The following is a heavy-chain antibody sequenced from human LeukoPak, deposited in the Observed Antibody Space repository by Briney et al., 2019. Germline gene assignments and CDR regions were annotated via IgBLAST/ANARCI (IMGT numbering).Heavy chain of an antibody. Sequence: PGGSLRLSCAASGFTFSSYSMDWVRQAPGKGLEYVSYISSGSGTIYYADSVKGRFTISRDNAKNSLYLQMNSLSAEDTAVYYCARAQKYSYDAFDIWGQGTMVTVSS. CDR3: ARAQKYSYDAFDI. V-gene: IGHV3-48*04. CDR1: GFTFSSYS. D-gene: IGHD4-11*01. J-gene: IGHJ3*02. CDR2: ISSGSGTI.